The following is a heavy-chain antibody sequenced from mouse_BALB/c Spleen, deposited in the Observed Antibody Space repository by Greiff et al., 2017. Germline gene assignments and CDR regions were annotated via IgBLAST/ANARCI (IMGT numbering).Heavy chain of an antibody. CDR3: ARGGGYDGYHEYFDV. D-gene: IGHD2-3*01. V-gene: IGHV3-6*02. CDR2: ISYDGSN. CDR1: GYSITSGYY. J-gene: IGHJ1*01. Sequence: EVQLQESGPGLVKPSQSLSLTCSVTGYSITSGYYWNWIRQFPGNKLEWMGYISYDGSNNYNPSLKNRISITRDTSKNQFFLKLNSVTTEDTATYYCARGGGYDGYHEYFDVWGAGTTVTVSS.